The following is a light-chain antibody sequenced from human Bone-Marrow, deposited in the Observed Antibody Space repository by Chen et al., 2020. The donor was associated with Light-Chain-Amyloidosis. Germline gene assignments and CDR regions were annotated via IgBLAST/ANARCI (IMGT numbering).Light chain of an antibody. J-gene: IGLJ3*02. CDR3: QSYQGSSQGV. CDR1: SGSIATNY. V-gene: IGLV6-57*01. Sequence: NFMLTQPHSVSASPGKWAIIFCTRSSGSIATNYVQWYQQRPGSSPTTVIYEDDQRPSGVPDRFSGSIDRSSNSASLTISGLKTEDEADYYCQSYQGSSQGVFGGGTKLTVL. CDR2: EDD.